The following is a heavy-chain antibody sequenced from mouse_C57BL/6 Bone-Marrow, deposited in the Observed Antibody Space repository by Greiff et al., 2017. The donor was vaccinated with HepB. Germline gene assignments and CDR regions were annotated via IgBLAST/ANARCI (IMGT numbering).Heavy chain of an antibody. CDR1: GYTFTSYW. Sequence: QVQLQQPGAELVKPGASVKMSCKASGYTFTSYWITWVKQRPGQGLEWIGDIYPGSGSTNYNGKFKGKATLTADKSSSTAYMQLSSLTSEDSAVYFCARSGYYGSSPLDYWGQGTTLTVSS. V-gene: IGHV1-55*01. CDR2: IYPGSGST. D-gene: IGHD1-1*01. CDR3: ARSGYYGSSPLDY. J-gene: IGHJ2*01.